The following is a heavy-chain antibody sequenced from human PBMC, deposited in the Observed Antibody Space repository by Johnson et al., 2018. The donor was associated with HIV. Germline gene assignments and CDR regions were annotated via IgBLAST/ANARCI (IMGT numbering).Heavy chain of an antibody. V-gene: IGHV3-33*01. CDR2: IWYDGSNT. CDR3: ASPRAVAGGGAFDI. J-gene: IGHJ3*02. CDR1: GFTFSSYG. Sequence: QVQLVESGGGVVQPGKSLRLSCAASGFTFSSYGMHWVRQAAGQGLEWVALIWYDGSNTYYADSVKVRFTISRDNSKTTLYLQINSRRAEDTAVYYCASPRAVAGGGAFDIWGQGTMVTVSS. D-gene: IGHD6-19*01.